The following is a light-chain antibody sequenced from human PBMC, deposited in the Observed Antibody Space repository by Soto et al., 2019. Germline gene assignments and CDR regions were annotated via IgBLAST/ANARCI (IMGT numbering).Light chain of an antibody. CDR2: AAS. J-gene: IGKJ4*01. CDR3: QQTYSTPLT. V-gene: IGKV1-39*01. Sequence: DIKMTQSPSSLSASVGGRVAMSCRASHYISTYLNWYQQRPGKAPKLLIYAASSLQSGVPSRFSGSGSGTDFTLTISSLQPEDFATYYCQQTYSTPLTFGGGTNVDI. CDR1: HYISTY.